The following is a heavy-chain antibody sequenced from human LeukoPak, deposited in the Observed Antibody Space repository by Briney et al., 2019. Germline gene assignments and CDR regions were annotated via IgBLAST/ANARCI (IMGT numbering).Heavy chain of an antibody. V-gene: IGHV3-23*01. CDR2: ISAGGSPT. D-gene: IGHD6-13*01. J-gene: IGHJ4*02. CDR3: AKGRGSWPCYFDY. Sequence: PVGTLRLSCAASGFTFSSFAMTWVRQGPAKRQEWVSLISAGGSPTYYADSVKGRFTISRDNSKNPLYLQMYSLRAGDTAVYYCAKGRGSWPCYFDYWGQGTLVTVSS. CDR1: GFTFSSFA.